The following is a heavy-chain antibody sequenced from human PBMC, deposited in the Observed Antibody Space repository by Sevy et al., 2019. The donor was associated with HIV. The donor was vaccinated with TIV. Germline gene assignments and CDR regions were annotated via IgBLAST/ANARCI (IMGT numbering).Heavy chain of an antibody. J-gene: IGHJ4*02. V-gene: IGHV3-33*01. CDR1: GFTFSSYG. Sequence: LSCAASGFTFSSYGMHWVRQAPGKGLEWVAIIWYDGSNKKYADSVKGRFSISRDNTKNTLYLQMNSLRAEDTAVYYCAREGIAVAGIGYYFDYWGQGTLVTVSS. CDR2: IWYDGSNK. D-gene: IGHD6-19*01. CDR3: AREGIAVAGIGYYFDY.